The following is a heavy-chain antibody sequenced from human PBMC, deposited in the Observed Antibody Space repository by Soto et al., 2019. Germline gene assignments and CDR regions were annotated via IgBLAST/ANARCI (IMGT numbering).Heavy chain of an antibody. D-gene: IGHD6-6*01. J-gene: IGHJ5*02. CDR1: GGSISSGGYY. CDR3: ARAYSSSSLVFDP. V-gene: IGHV4-31*03. Sequence: QVQLQESGPGLVKPSQTLSLTCTVSGGSISSGGYYWSWIRQHPGKGLEWIGYIYYSGSTYYNPSLKRRVTISVDTSKNQFSLKLSSVTAADTAVYYCARAYSSSSLVFDPWGQGTLVTVSS. CDR2: IYYSGST.